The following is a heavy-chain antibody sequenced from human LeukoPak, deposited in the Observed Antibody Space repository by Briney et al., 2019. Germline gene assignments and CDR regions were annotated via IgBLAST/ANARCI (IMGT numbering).Heavy chain of an antibody. CDR1: GGSFSGYY. V-gene: IGHV4-34*01. D-gene: IGHD3-22*01. Sequence: SETLSLTCAVYGGSFSGYYWSWLRQPPGKGLEWIGEINHSGSTNYNPSLKSRVTISVDTSKNQFSLKLSSVTAADTAVYYCARVGGYDSEGPRVEGYYYDSSGYYYYFDYWGQGTLVTVSS. CDR2: INHSGST. CDR3: ARVGGYDSEGPRVEGYYYDSSGYYYYFDY. J-gene: IGHJ4*02.